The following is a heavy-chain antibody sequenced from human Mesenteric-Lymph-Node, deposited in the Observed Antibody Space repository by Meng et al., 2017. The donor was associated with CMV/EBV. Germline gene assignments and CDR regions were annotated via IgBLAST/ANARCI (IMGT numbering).Heavy chain of an antibody. J-gene: IGHJ4*02. D-gene: IGHD6-19*01. CDR1: GFTFDDYA. Sequence: SLKISCAASGFTFDDYAMHWVRQAPGKGLEWVSGISWNSGNIGYADSVKGRFTISRDNAKNSLYLQMNSLRTGDTALYYCAKDTSGWFGGVGYWGQGTLVTVSS. V-gene: IGHV3-9*01. CDR2: ISWNSGNI. CDR3: AKDTSGWFGGVGY.